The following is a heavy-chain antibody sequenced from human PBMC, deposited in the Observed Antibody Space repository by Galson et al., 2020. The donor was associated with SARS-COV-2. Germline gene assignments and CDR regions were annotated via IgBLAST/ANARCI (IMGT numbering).Heavy chain of an antibody. CDR1: GFTFSSYA. Sequence: GGSLRLSCAASGFTFSSYAMSWVRQAPGKGLEWVSTISGNGGSTYYADSVKGRFTIPRDNSKNTLYLKMNSLRAEDTAVYYCARHLLGRYSYFYYGIDVWGQGTTVTVSS. CDR2: ISGNGGST. D-gene: IGHD2-21*01. V-gene: IGHV3-23*01. CDR3: ARHLLGRYSYFYYGIDV. J-gene: IGHJ6*02.